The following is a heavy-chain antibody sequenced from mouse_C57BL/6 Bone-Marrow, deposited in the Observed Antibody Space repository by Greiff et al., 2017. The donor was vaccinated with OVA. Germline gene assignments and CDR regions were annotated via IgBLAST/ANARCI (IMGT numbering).Heavy chain of an antibody. CDR3: AGLRNYAMDY. J-gene: IGHJ4*01. CDR2: INPGSGGT. D-gene: IGHD1-1*01. Sequence: VQLQQSGAELVRPGPSVKVSCKASGYAFTNYLIEWVKQRPGQGLEWIGVINPGSGGTNYNEKFKGNATLTADKSSSTAYMQLSSLTSEDSAVYFCAGLRNYAMDYWGQGTSVTVSS. V-gene: IGHV1-54*01. CDR1: GYAFTNYL.